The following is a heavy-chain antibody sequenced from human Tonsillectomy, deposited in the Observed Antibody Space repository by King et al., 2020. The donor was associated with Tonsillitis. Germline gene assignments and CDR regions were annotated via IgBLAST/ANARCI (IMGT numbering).Heavy chain of an antibody. D-gene: IGHD6-19*01. Sequence: VQLVESGGGVVQPGGSLRLSCAASGFTFSSYGMHWVRQAPGKGLEWVAFIRYDGSNKYYADSVKGRFTISRDNSKNTLYLQMNSLRAEDTAVYYCAKDKENSQQWLVKYYYYGMDVWGQGTTVTVSS. CDR1: GFTFSSYG. CDR3: AKDKENSQQWLVKYYYYGMDV. J-gene: IGHJ6*02. CDR2: IRYDGSNK. V-gene: IGHV3-30*02.